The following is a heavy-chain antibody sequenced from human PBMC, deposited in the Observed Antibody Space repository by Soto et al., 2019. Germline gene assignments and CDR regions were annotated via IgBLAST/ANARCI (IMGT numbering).Heavy chain of an antibody. V-gene: IGHV3-74*01. CDR3: ARDDGYNYAFDI. CDR2: INSDGSST. Sequence: GESLKISCAASGFTFSSYWMHWVRQAPGKGLVWVSRINSDGSSTSYADSVKGRFTISRDNAKNTLYLQMNSLRAEDTAVYYCARDDGYNYAFDIWGQGTMVTVSS. D-gene: IGHD5-12*01. J-gene: IGHJ3*02. CDR1: GFTFSSYW.